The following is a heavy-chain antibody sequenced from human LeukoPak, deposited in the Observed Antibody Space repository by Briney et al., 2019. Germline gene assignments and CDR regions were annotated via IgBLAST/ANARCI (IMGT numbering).Heavy chain of an antibody. CDR3: AKRAYGDYCDY. CDR2: ISDSGGTT. V-gene: IGHV3-23*01. CDR1: GFTFSSYA. J-gene: IGHJ4*02. D-gene: IGHD4-17*01. Sequence: GGSLRLSCAASGFTFSSYAMSWVRQAPGKGLEWVSVISDSGGTTYYADSVKGRFTISRDNSKNSLYLQMNSLRADDTAIYYCAKRAYGDYCDYWGQGTLVTVSS.